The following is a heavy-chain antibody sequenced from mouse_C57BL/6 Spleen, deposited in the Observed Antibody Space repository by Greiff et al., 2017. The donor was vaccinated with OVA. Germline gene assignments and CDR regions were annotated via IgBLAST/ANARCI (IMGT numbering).Heavy chain of an antibody. Sequence: VQLQQPGAELVRPGSSLKLSCKASGYTFTSYWMHWVKQRPIQGLEWIGNIDPSDSETHYNQKFKDKATLTVDKSSSTAYMQLSSLTSEDSAVYYCATLIYYDYDGYFDVWGTGTTVTVSS. D-gene: IGHD2-4*01. CDR2: IDPSDSET. CDR3: ATLIYYDYDGYFDV. J-gene: IGHJ1*03. V-gene: IGHV1-52*01. CDR1: GYTFTSYW.